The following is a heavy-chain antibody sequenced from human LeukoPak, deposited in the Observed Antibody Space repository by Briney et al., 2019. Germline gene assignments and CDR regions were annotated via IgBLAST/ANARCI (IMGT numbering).Heavy chain of an antibody. CDR1: GFTFSSYA. CDR3: AMYSGSYGGYFDY. V-gene: IGHV3-23*01. J-gene: IGHJ4*02. Sequence: GGSLRLSCAASGFTFSSYAMTWVRQAPGKGLEWVSSIGGSGGNTYYADSVKGRFTISRDNSKNTLYLQMNSLRAEDTAVYYCAMYSGSYGGYFDYWGQGTLVTVSS. D-gene: IGHD1-26*01. CDR2: IGGSGGNT.